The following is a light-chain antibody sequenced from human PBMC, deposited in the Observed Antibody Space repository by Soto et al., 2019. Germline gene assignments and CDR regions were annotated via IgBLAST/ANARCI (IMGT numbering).Light chain of an antibody. CDR1: QSVSSY. J-gene: IGKJ1*01. CDR2: DAS. Sequence: IVLTQSPATLSLSPGERATLSCRARQSVSSYLAWYQQKPGQAPRLLIYDASSRATGIPARFSGSGSGTDFTLTISSLEPEDFAVYYCQQRLMTFGQGTKVEI. CDR3: QQRLMT. V-gene: IGKV3-11*01.